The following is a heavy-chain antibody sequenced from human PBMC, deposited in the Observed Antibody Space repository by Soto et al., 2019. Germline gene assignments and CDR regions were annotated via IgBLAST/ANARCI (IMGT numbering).Heavy chain of an antibody. J-gene: IGHJ3*02. CDR1: GYTFTGYY. CDR2: INPDSGGT. CDR3: ARGLAVPGPLANDAFAI. V-gene: IGHV1-2*02. D-gene: IGHD6-19*01. Sequence: QVQLVQSGAEVKKPGASVKVSCKASGYTFTGYYLHWVRQAPGQGLEWMGWINPDSGGTHYAQKLQGRVTMTRDTSISTDFMELSRLTSDDTAVYYCARGLAVPGPLANDAFAIWGQGTMVTVSS.